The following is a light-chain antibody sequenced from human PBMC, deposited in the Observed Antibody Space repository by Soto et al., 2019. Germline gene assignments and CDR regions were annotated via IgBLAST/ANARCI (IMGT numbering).Light chain of an antibody. CDR3: QQYNSYFQT. CDR2: DAS. J-gene: IGKJ1*01. Sequence: DIQMTQAPSALAASVVDRVTSTFRASQTISRWLAWYQQKPGKAPKLLIYDASSLESGVPPRFSGSGSGTEFTLTISSMQPDDVATYYCQQYNSYFQTCGHGTTGDIK. V-gene: IGKV1-5*01. CDR1: QTISRW.